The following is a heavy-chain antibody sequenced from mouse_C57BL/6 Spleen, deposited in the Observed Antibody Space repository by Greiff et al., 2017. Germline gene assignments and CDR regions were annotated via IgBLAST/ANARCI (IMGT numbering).Heavy chain of an antibody. CDR2: IYPGDGDT. Sequence: QVQLQRSGPELVKPGASVKISCKASGYAFSSSWMNWVKQRPGKGLEWIGRIYPGDGDTNYNGKFKGKATLTADKSSSTAYMQLSSLTSEDSAVYFCARADYAGGFAYWGQGTLVTVSA. CDR3: ARADYAGGFAY. D-gene: IGHD2-4*01. J-gene: IGHJ3*01. CDR1: GYAFSSSW. V-gene: IGHV1-82*01.